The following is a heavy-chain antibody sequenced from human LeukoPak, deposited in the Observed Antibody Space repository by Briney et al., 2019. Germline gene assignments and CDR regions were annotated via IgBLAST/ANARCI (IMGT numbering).Heavy chain of an antibody. D-gene: IGHD3-10*01. V-gene: IGHV4-30-4*08. CDR1: GGSISSGDYY. CDR3: ARARYYGSGSYHYYYGMDV. CDR2: IYYSGST. J-gene: IGHJ6*02. Sequence: SETLSLTCTVSGGSISSGDYYWSWIRQPPGKGLEWIGYIYYSGSTYYNPSLKCRVTISVDTSKNQFSLKLSSVTAADTAVYYCARARYYGSGSYHYYYGMDVWGQGTTVTVSS.